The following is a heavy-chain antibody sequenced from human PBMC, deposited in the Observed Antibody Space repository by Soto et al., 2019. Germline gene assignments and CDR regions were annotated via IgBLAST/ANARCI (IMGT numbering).Heavy chain of an antibody. V-gene: IGHV1-18*01. CDR2: SSPYSGNT. D-gene: IGHD5-12*01. CDR1: GYIFVNYG. CDR3: AMVDNFVTPTPADV. Sequence: QVQLVQSGDEVRKPGPSVKVSCKASGYIFVNYGIAWVRQAPGQGLEWMQWSSPYSGNTHYASKVQGRLTMTTGTSTSTAYMDLGRLTSDDTAVYYCAMVDNFVTPTPADVWRPGTTITVSS. J-gene: IGHJ6*02.